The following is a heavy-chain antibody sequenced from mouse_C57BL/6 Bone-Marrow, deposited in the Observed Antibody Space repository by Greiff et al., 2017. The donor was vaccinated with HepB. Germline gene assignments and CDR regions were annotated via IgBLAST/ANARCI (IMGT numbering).Heavy chain of an antibody. CDR1: GYTFTSYW. J-gene: IGHJ2*01. V-gene: IGHV1-52*01. CDR2: IDPSDSET. CDR3: ARGGADSPYYFDY. Sequence: QVQLKQPGAELVRPGSSVKLSCKASGYTFTSYWMHWVKQRPIQGLEWIGNIDPSDSETHYNQKFKDKATLTVDKSSSTAYMQLSSLTSEDSAVYYCARGGADSPYYFDYWGQGTTLTVSS.